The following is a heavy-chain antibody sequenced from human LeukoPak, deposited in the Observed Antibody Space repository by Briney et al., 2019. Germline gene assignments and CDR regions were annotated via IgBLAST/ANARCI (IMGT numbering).Heavy chain of an antibody. Sequence: GASVKVSCKASGYTFTSYYMNWVRQAPGQGLEWMGIINPSGGSTSYAQKFQGRVTMTRDTSTSTVYMELSSLRSEDTAVYYCARDLDCSSTSCYGGFDPWGQGTLVTVSS. D-gene: IGHD2-2*01. J-gene: IGHJ5*02. CDR1: GYTFTSYY. V-gene: IGHV1-46*01. CDR3: ARDLDCSSTSCYGGFDP. CDR2: INPSGGST.